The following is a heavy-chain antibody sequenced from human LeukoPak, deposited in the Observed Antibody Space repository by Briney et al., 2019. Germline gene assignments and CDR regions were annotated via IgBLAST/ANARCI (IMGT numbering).Heavy chain of an antibody. CDR2: IYYGGST. D-gene: IGHD3-22*01. V-gene: IGHV4-59*01. Sequence: SETLSLTCTVSGGSISSYYWSWIRQPPGKGLEWIGYIYYGGSTNYNPSLKSRVTISVDTSKNQFSLKLSSVTAADTAVYYCARGARRITMIVGQRYYFDYWGQGTLVTVSS. J-gene: IGHJ4*02. CDR1: GGSISSYY. CDR3: ARGARRITMIVGQRYYFDY.